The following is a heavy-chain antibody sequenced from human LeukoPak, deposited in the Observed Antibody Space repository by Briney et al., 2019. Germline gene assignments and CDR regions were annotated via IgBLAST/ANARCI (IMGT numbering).Heavy chain of an antibody. CDR1: DFTFSIYA. CDR3: AKLYDSSGYYYHPDY. Sequence: GSLRLSCSASDFTFSIYAMSWVRQAPGKGLEWVSGISGSGDSAYYADSVKGRFTISRGNSKNTLYLQMNSLRAEDTAVYYCAKLYDSSGYYYHPDYWGQGTLVTVSS. J-gene: IGHJ4*02. CDR2: ISGSGDSA. V-gene: IGHV3-23*01. D-gene: IGHD3-22*01.